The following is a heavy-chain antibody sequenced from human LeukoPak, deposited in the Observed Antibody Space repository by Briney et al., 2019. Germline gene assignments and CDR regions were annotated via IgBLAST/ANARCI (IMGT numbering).Heavy chain of an antibody. J-gene: IGHJ5*02. CDR2: INPKTGAT. CDR1: GYTFTDYF. D-gene: IGHD3-16*01. CDR3: ARAYEYGWFDP. Sequence: ASVKVSCKASGYTFTDYFLHWLRQAPGQGLEWMGWINPKTGATNYAQRFQGRVTMTRDSSITTGNMELNRLTSDDAALYYCARAYEYGWFDPWGQGTLVTVSS. V-gene: IGHV1-2*02.